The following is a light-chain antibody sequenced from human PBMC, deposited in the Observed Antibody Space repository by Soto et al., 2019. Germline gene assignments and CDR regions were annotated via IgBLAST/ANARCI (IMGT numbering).Light chain of an antibody. CDR3: QQYDSSPLT. J-gene: IGKJ4*01. V-gene: IGKV3-20*01. CDR2: GAS. CDR1: QSVSSSY. Sequence: EIVLTQSPGTLSLSPGERATLSCRASQSVSSSYLSWYQQKPGQAPRLLIYGASSRATGIPDRFSGSGSGPDFTLTISRLQPEHFPLYYFQQYDSSPLTFGGGTKVDIK.